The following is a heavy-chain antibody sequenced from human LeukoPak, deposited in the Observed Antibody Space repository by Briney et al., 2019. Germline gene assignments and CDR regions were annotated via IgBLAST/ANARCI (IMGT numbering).Heavy chain of an antibody. CDR2: ISSSGSTI. CDR3: ARVYSYGCFDF. V-gene: IGHV3-48*04. CDR1: GFTFSSYG. Sequence: VGSLRLSCAASGFTFSSYGMHWVRQAPGKGLECISYISSSGSTIYSADSVKGRFTISRDNAKNSLYLQMNSLRAEDTAVYYCARVYSYGCFDFWGQGTLVTVSS. D-gene: IGHD5-18*01. J-gene: IGHJ4*02.